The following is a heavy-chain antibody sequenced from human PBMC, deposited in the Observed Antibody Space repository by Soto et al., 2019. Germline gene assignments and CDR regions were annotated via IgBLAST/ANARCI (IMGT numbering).Heavy chain of an antibody. V-gene: IGHV3-66*01. D-gene: IGHD2-2*01. J-gene: IGHJ4*02. Sequence: GGSLRLSCAASGFTVSSNYMSWVRQAPGKGLEWVSVIYSGGSTYYADSVKGRFTISRDNSKNTLYLQMNSLRAEDTAVYYCAREPQRRYCSSTSCYGRNKIYYFDYWGQGTLVTVSS. CDR1: GFTVSSNY. CDR2: IYSGGST. CDR3: AREPQRRYCSSTSCYGRNKIYYFDY.